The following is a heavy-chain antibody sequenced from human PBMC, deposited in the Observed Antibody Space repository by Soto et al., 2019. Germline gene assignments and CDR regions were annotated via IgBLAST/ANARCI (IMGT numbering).Heavy chain of an antibody. CDR3: ARVKGGANTELGYYYYYYMDV. J-gene: IGHJ6*03. D-gene: IGHD7-27*01. Sequence: SDTLSLTCAVSGGSISSSNWWSWVRQPPGKGLEWIGEIYHSGSTNYNPSLKSRVTISVDKSKNQFSLKLSSVTAADTAVYYCARVKGGANTELGYYYYYYMDVWGKGTTVTVSS. CDR2: IYHSGST. CDR1: GGSISSSNW. V-gene: IGHV4-4*02.